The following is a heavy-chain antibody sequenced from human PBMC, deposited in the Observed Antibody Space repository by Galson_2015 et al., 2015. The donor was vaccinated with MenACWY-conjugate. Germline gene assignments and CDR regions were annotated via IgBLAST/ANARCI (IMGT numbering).Heavy chain of an antibody. CDR3: ARGNYYVSGTYYKSANFDY. V-gene: IGHV4-4*02. Sequence: SETLSLTCAVSGGSISINYWWTWVRQPPGRGLEWVGEIYHSGSTNYNPSLKSRLTVPVDKSKNQFSLKLSSVTAADTAVYYCARGNYYVSGTYYKSANFDYWGQGSLVTVSS. J-gene: IGHJ4*02. CDR2: IYHSGST. D-gene: IGHD3-10*01. CDR1: GGSISINYW.